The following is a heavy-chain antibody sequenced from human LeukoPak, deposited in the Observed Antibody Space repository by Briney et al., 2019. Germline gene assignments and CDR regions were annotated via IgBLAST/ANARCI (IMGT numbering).Heavy chain of an antibody. V-gene: IGHV3-9*03. Sequence: PGGSLRLSCAASGFTFDDYAMHWVRQAPGKGLEWVSGISWDSRSIGYADSVKGRFTISRDNTKNSLYLQMNSLRAEDMALYYCAKGPGLGAGKRYLDLWGRGTLVIVSS. J-gene: IGHJ2*01. CDR3: AKGPGLGAGKRYLDL. D-gene: IGHD6-13*01. CDR1: GFTFDDYA. CDR2: ISWDSRSI.